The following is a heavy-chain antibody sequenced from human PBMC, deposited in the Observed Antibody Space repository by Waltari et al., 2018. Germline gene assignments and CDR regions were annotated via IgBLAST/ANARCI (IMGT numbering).Heavy chain of an antibody. D-gene: IGHD3-22*01. CDR3: ASSPMIVGRFDP. CDR1: GGSISSYY. CDR2: IYYSGST. V-gene: IGHV4-59*01. Sequence: QVQLQESGPGLVKPSETLSLTCTVSGGSISSYYWSWIRQPPGKGLEWIGYIYYSGSTNYTPSLKSRVTISVDTSKNQFSLKLSSVTAADTAVYYCASSPMIVGRFDPWGQGTLVTVSS. J-gene: IGHJ5*02.